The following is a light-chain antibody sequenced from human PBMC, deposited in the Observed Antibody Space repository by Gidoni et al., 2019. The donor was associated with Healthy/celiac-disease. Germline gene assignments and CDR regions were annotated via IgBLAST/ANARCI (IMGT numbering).Light chain of an antibody. J-gene: IGLJ3*02. V-gene: IGLV2-8*01. Sequence: QSALTQPPSASGSLGQSVTISCTGTSSDVGAYKYVSWYQQHPGKVPKLMIYEVSKRPSGVPDRFSGSKSGNTASLTVSGLQAEDEADYYCSSYAGSNNWVFGGGTKVTVL. CDR3: SSYAGSNNWV. CDR1: SSDVGAYKY. CDR2: EVS.